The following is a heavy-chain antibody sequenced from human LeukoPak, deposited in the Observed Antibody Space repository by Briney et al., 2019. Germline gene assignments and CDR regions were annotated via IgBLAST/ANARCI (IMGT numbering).Heavy chain of an antibody. D-gene: IGHD3-22*01. CDR1: GSTFSSYW. CDR2: IKQDGSEK. Sequence: GGSLRLSCAASGSTFSSYWMSWVRQAPGKGLEWVANIKQDGSEKYYVDSVKGRFTISRDNAKNSLYLQMNSLRAEDTAVYYCARDVDYDRQWDDYWGQGTLVTVSS. J-gene: IGHJ4*02. V-gene: IGHV3-7*01. CDR3: ARDVDYDRQWDDY.